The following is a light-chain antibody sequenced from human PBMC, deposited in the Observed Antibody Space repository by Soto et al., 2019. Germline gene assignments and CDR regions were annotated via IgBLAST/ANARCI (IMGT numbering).Light chain of an antibody. CDR2: GAS. CDR1: QSVYNTY. Sequence: EIVLTQSPGTLSLSPGERATLSCRASQSVYNTYLGWYQQKPGQAPRLLIYGASSRTTGTPDRFNGGGSGTEFTLTIGRLEPEDFAVYYCQQYGSSPATFGQGTKVEF. CDR3: QQYGSSPAT. V-gene: IGKV3-20*01. J-gene: IGKJ2*01.